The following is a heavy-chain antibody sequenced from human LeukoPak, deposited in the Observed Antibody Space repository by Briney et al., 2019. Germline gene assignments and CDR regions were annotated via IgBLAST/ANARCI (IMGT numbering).Heavy chain of an antibody. Sequence: GESLRLSCAASGFTFDDYTMHWVRQAPGKGLEWVSLISWDGGSTYYADSVKGRFTISRDNSKNSLYLQMNSLRTEDTALYYCAKPYYYDSSGYLTNWGQGTLVTVSS. CDR2: ISWDGGST. CDR1: GFTFDDYT. CDR3: AKPYYYDSSGYLTN. J-gene: IGHJ4*02. V-gene: IGHV3-43*01. D-gene: IGHD3-22*01.